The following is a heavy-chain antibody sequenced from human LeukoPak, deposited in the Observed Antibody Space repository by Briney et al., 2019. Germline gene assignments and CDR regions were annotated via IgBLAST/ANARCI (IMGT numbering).Heavy chain of an antibody. J-gene: IGHJ5*02. Sequence: SETLSLTCAVYGGSFSGYCWSWIRQPPGKGLEWIGEINHSGSTNYNPSLKSRVTISVDTTKNQFSLKLSSVSAADTAVYYCARGPAMVRGVNGFDPWGQGTLVTVSS. CDR3: ARGPAMVRGVNGFDP. CDR1: GGSFSGYC. D-gene: IGHD3-10*01. CDR2: INHSGST. V-gene: IGHV4-34*01.